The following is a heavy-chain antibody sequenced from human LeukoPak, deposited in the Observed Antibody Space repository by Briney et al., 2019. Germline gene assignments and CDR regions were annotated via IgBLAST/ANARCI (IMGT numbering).Heavy chain of an antibody. CDR1: GFTFSSYG. J-gene: IGHJ4*02. V-gene: IGHV3-23*01. CDR2: ISGSGGST. Sequence: GGSLRLSCAASGFTFSSYGMSWVRQAPGKGLEWVSAISGSGGSTYYADSVEGRFTISRDNSKNTLYLQMNSLRAEDTAVYYCAKDRVRYFDWSNPDYWGQGTLVTVSS. D-gene: IGHD3-9*01. CDR3: AKDRVRYFDWSNPDY.